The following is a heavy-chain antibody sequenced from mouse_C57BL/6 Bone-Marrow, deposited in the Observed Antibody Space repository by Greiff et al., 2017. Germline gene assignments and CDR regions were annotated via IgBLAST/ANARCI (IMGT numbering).Heavy chain of an antibody. Sequence: QVQLKQSGAELVRPGTSVKVSCKASGYAFTNYLIEWVKQRPGQGLEWIGVINPGSGGTNYNEKLKGKATLTADKSSSTAYMQLSSLTSEDSAVYFCASWGGRGYFDYWGQGTTLTVSS. CDR2: INPGSGGT. J-gene: IGHJ2*01. CDR3: ASWGGRGYFDY. V-gene: IGHV1-54*01. D-gene: IGHD3-3*01. CDR1: GYAFTNYL.